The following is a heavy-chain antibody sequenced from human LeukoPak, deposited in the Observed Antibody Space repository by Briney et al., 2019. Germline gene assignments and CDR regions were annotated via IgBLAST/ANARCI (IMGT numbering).Heavy chain of an antibody. J-gene: IGHJ4*02. CDR3: ARMTTVTLALDY. D-gene: IGHD4-17*01. CDR2: ISYDGSNK. V-gene: IGHV3-30*03. CDR1: GFTFSSYG. Sequence: GRSLRLSCAASGFTFSSYGIHWVRQAPGKGLELVTFISYDGSNKYYADSVKGRFTISRDNSKNTLYLQMNSLRAEDTAVYYCARMTTVTLALDYWGQGTLVTVSS.